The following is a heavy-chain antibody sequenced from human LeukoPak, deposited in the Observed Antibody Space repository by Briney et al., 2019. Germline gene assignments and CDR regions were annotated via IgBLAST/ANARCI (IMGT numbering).Heavy chain of an antibody. Sequence: GGSLRLSCAASGFTFDDYAMHWVRQAPGKGLEWVSGISWNSGSIGYADSVKGRFTISRDNAKNSLYLQMNSLRAEDTALYYCASGRSYDSSGLDYWGQGTLVTVSS. CDR2: ISWNSGSI. CDR3: ASGRSYDSSGLDY. CDR1: GFTFDDYA. D-gene: IGHD3-22*01. J-gene: IGHJ4*02. V-gene: IGHV3-9*01.